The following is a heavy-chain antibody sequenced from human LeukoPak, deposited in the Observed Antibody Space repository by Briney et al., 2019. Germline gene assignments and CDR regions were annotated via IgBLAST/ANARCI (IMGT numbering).Heavy chain of an antibody. J-gene: IGHJ4*02. CDR1: RFTFSDYY. CDR2: IGTTDTHT. Sequence: GGSLRLSCVASRFTFSDYYMSWIRQAPGKGLEWISYIGTTDTHTYYADSVKGRFTTSRDNAKNSLSLQMDSLTADDTAMYYCARDGRLDYWGQGTLVTVSS. CDR3: ARDGRLDY. V-gene: IGHV3-11*01.